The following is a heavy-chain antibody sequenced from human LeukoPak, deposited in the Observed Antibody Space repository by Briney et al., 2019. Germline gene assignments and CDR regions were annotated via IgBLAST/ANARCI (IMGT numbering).Heavy chain of an antibody. V-gene: IGHV1-46*02. Sequence: ASVKVSCKASPYTFNKYYIHWVRQAPGQGLEGMGVINPSGRSASYAQRFQGKVTMTRDTSTSTVYMDLSSLTSEDTAVYYCARDSVELERRNWFDPWGQGTLVTVSS. CDR3: ARDSVELERRNWFDP. J-gene: IGHJ5*02. CDR2: INPSGRSA. D-gene: IGHD1-1*01. CDR1: PYTFNKYY.